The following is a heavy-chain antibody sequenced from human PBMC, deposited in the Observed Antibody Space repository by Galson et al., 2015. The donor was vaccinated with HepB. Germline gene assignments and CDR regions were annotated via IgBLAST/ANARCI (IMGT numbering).Heavy chain of an antibody. V-gene: IGHV1-2*02. CDR1: GYTFTGYY. CDR2: INPNSGGT. Sequence: SVKVSCKASGYTFTGYYMHWVRQAHGQGLEWVGWINPNSGGTNYAQKFQGRVTMTRDTSISTAYMELSRLRSDDTAVYYCARARSYYDSSGYSWYFELWGRGTLVTVSS. D-gene: IGHD3-22*01. J-gene: IGHJ2*01. CDR3: ARARSYYDSSGYSWYFEL.